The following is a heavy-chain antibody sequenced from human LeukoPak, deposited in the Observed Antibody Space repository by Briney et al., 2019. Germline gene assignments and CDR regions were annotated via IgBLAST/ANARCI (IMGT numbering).Heavy chain of an antibody. Sequence: ASVKVSCKASGYTFTSYGISWVRQAPGQGLEWMGWISAYNGNTNYAQKLQGRVTMTTDTSTSTAYMELRSLRSDETAVYYCARTPLNYDYVWGSSQYYFDYWGQGTLVTVSS. CDR3: ARTPLNYDYVWGSSQYYFDY. V-gene: IGHV1-18*01. J-gene: IGHJ4*02. D-gene: IGHD3-16*01. CDR1: GYTFTSYG. CDR2: ISAYNGNT.